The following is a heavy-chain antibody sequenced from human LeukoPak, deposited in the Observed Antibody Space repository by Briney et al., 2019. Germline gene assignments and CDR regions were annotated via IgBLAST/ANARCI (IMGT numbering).Heavy chain of an antibody. CDR3: VREIDNGNWFDP. J-gene: IGHJ5*02. D-gene: IGHD1-1*01. CDR2: ISGNGANT. V-gene: IGHV3-64D*06. Sequence: PGGSLRLSCSASGFTFSTYAMHCVRQAPGKGLKSVSAISGNGANTYYADSVKGRFTISRDNSKSTLYLQMNSLRVEDTAVYYCVREIDNGNWFDPWGQGTLVTVSS. CDR1: GFTFSTYA.